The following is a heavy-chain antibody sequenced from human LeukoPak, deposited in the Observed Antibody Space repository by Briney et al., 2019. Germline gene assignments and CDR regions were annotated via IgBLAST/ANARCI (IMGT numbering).Heavy chain of an antibody. Sequence: PGGSLRLSCAASGFRFNTYWMSWVRQAPGKGLEWVANIKQDGNEKYYADSVKGRFTIPRDNGKNSLDLQMNSLRADDTAVYYCARDDAKAAGTDMDVWGKGTTVTISS. CDR1: GFRFNTYW. J-gene: IGHJ6*03. V-gene: IGHV3-7*01. CDR2: IKQDGNEK. CDR3: ARDDAKAAGTDMDV. D-gene: IGHD6-13*01.